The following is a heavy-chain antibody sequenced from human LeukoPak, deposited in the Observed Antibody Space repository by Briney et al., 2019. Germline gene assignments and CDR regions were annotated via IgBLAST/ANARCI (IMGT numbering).Heavy chain of an antibody. CDR2: ISYDGSNK. Sequence: PGGSLRLSCAASGFTFSSYGMHWVRQAPGKGLEWVAVISYDGSNKYYADSVKGRFTISRDNSKNTLYLQMNSLRAEDTAVYYCAKDGGGVQWLVLSFLDYWGQGTLVTVSS. D-gene: IGHD6-19*01. CDR1: GFTFSSYG. V-gene: IGHV3-30*18. J-gene: IGHJ4*02. CDR3: AKDGGGVQWLVLSFLDY.